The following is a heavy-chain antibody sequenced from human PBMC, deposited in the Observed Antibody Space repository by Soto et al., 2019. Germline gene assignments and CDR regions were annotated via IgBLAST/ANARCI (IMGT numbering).Heavy chain of an antibody. Sequence: SQTLSLTCAISGDSVSSNSAAWNWIRQSPSRGLEWLGRTYYRSKWYNDYAVSVKSRITINPDTSKNQFSLQLNSVTPEDTAVYYCARDWEPGIAAADDAFDIWGQGTMVTVSS. CDR1: GDSVSSNSAA. V-gene: IGHV6-1*01. CDR3: ARDWEPGIAAADDAFDI. CDR2: TYYRSKWYN. J-gene: IGHJ3*02. D-gene: IGHD6-13*01.